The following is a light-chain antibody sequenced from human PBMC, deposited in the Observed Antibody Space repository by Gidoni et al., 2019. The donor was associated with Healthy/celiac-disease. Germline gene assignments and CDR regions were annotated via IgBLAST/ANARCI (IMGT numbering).Light chain of an antibody. CDR1: QGISSY. V-gene: IGKV1-9*01. Sequence: DIQLTPSPSFLSASVGDRVTITCRASQGISSYLAWYQQKPGKAPKLLIYAASTLQSGVPSRFSGSGSGTEFTLTISSLQPEDLATYYCQQLNSYPRLTFGGGTKVEIK. CDR2: AAS. J-gene: IGKJ4*01. CDR3: QQLNSYPRLT.